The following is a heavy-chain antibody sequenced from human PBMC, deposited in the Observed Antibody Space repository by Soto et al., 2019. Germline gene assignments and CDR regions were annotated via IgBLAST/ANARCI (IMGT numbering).Heavy chain of an antibody. CDR2: MNPNSGNT. Sequence: QVQLVQSGAEVKKPGASVKVTCKASGYTFTSYDINWVRQATGQGLEWMGWMNPNSGNTGYAQKFQGRVTMTRNTSISTAYMELSSLRSEDTAVYYCARWPDGYYYYGMDVWGQGTTVTVSS. CDR1: GYTFTSYD. V-gene: IGHV1-8*01. CDR3: ARWPDGYYYYGMDV. J-gene: IGHJ6*02.